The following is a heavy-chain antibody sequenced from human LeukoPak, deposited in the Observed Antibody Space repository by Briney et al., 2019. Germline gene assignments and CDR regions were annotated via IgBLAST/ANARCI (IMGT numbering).Heavy chain of an antibody. CDR3: ARDLWRAMPYYMDV. CDR1: GYTFTGYY. V-gene: IGHV1-2*02. CDR2: INPNSGGT. J-gene: IGHJ6*03. Sequence: VASVKVSCKASGYTFTGYYMHWVRQAPGQGLEWMGWINPNSGGTNYAQKFQGRVTMTRDTSISTAYMELSRLRSDDTAVYYCARDLWRAMPYYMDVWGKGTTVTVSS. D-gene: IGHD2-2*01.